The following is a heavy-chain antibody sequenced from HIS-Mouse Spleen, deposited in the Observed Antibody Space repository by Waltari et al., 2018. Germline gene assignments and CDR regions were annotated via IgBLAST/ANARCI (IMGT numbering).Heavy chain of an antibody. CDR1: GSTFTCHY. Sequence: QVQLVQSGAEVKQPGASVKVSCKASGSTFTCHYMHWVQQAPGQGLGWMGWINPNSGGTNYAQKFQGRVTMTRDTSISTAYMELSRLRSDDTAVYYCARSGIPDAFDIWGQGTMVTVSS. D-gene: IGHD1-26*01. CDR3: ARSGIPDAFDI. J-gene: IGHJ3*02. V-gene: IGHV1-2*02. CDR2: INPNSGGT.